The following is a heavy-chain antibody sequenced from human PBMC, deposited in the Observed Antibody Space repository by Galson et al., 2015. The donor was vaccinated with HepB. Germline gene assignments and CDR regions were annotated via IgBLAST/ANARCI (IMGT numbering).Heavy chain of an antibody. V-gene: IGHV3-7*03. D-gene: IGHD3-3*02. Sequence: SLRLSCAASEITFSSYWMSWVRQAPGKGLEWVANINQDGSAKYYVDAVKGRFTISRDNAKNSLYLQMNSLRAEDTAVYYCARDAFSIPSDIGYWGQGTLVTVSS. J-gene: IGHJ4*02. CDR1: EITFSSYW. CDR2: INQDGSAK. CDR3: ARDAFSIPSDIGY.